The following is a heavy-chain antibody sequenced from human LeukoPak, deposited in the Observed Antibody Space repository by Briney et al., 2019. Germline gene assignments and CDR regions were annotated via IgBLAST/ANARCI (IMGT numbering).Heavy chain of an antibody. CDR1: GGSISSYY. D-gene: IGHD5-18*01. V-gene: IGHV4-59*01. J-gene: IGHJ5*02. CDR3: AREGFGYSGFDP. CDR2: IYYSGSI. Sequence: PSETLSLTCTVSGGSISSYYWSWIRQPPGKGLEWIGYIYYSGSINYNPSLKSRVTISVDTSKKQFSLKLSSVTAADTAVYYCAREGFGYSGFDPWGQGTLVTVSS.